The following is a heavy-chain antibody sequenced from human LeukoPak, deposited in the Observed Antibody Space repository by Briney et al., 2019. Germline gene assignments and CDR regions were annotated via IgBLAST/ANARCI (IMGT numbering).Heavy chain of an antibody. Sequence: PSETLSLTCAVYGGSFSGYYWSWIRQPPGKGLGWVGEINHSGSTNYKPSLKSRVTISVDTSKTQFSLKLSSVTAADTAVYYCARLKGEVHDVFDIWGQGTMVTVSS. V-gene: IGHV4-34*01. J-gene: IGHJ3*02. CDR3: ARLKGEVHDVFDI. D-gene: IGHD1-1*01. CDR2: INHSGST. CDR1: GGSFSGYY.